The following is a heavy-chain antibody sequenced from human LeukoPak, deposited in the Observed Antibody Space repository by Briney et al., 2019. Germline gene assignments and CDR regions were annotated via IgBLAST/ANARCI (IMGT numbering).Heavy chain of an antibody. CDR1: GYTFISYA. D-gene: IGHD3-10*01. CDR2: INAGNGNT. Sequence: ASVKVSCKASGYTFISYAMHWVRQAPGQRLEWMGWINAGNGNTKYSQEFQGRVTITRDTSASTAYMELSSLRSEDMAVYYCARAAGSGTYPNWFDPWGQGTLVTVSS. CDR3: ARAAGSGTYPNWFDP. V-gene: IGHV1-3*03. J-gene: IGHJ5*02.